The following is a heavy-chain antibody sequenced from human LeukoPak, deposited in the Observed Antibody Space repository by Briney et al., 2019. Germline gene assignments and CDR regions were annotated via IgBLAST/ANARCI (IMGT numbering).Heavy chain of an antibody. D-gene: IGHD1-26*01. V-gene: IGHV6-1*01. CDR3: ARHAAYGVGATRYNWFDP. CDR2: TYYRSKWYN. J-gene: IGHJ5*02. CDR1: GDSVSSNSAA. Sequence: SQTLSLTCAISGDSVSSNSAAWNWIRQSPSRGLEWLGRTYYRSKWYNDYAVSVKSRITINPDTSKNQFSLKLSSVTAADTAVYYCARHAAYGVGATRYNWFDPWGQGTLVTVSS.